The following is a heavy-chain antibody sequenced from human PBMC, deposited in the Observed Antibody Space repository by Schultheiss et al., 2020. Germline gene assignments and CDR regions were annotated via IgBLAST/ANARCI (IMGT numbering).Heavy chain of an antibody. CDR1: GFTFSSYA. J-gene: IGHJ4*02. Sequence: GGSLRLSCAASGFTFSSYAMHWVRQAPGKGLEWVSGINWNGGSTGYADSVKGRFTISRDNSKNTLYLQMNSLRAEDTAVYYCAKDRPRGFDYWGQGTLVTVSS. CDR2: INWNGGST. CDR3: AKDRPRGFDY. V-gene: IGHV3-23*01.